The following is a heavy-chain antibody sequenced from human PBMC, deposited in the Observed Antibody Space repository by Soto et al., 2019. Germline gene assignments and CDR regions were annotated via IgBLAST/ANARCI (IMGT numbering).Heavy chain of an antibody. Sequence: QVQLVQSGAEEKKPRASVKVSCKASGYTFTSYAMHWVRQAPGQRLEWMGWINAGNGNTKYSQKFQGRVTITRDTSASTAYMELSSLRSEDTAVYYCASSYCISTSCPPYYGMDVWGQGTTVTVSS. D-gene: IGHD2-2*01. CDR1: GYTFTSYA. CDR3: ASSYCISTSCPPYYGMDV. J-gene: IGHJ6*02. CDR2: INAGNGNT. V-gene: IGHV1-3*05.